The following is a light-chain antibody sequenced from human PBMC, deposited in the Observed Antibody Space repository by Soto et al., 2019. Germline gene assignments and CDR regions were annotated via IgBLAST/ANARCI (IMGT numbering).Light chain of an antibody. Sequence: DIVMTQTPLSLSVTPGQPASISCKSSHSLLHSDGKTYLYWYLQKPGQSPQLLIYEVSTRVSGVPDRFSGSGSGTDFTLEISRVETDDVGIYYCMQSTQLPPTFGQGTRLEI. J-gene: IGKJ5*01. CDR3: MQSTQLPPT. CDR2: EVS. V-gene: IGKV2D-29*02. CDR1: HSLLHSDGKTY.